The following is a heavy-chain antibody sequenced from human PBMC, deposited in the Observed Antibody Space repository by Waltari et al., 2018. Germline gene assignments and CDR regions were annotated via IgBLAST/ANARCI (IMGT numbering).Heavy chain of an antibody. V-gene: IGHV4-34*01. CDR3: ARGGRIYYGSGSYYKGRGMDV. Sequence: QVQLQQWGAGLLKPSETLSLTCAVYGGSFSGYYWRWLRQPPGTGLGWIGEINHSGSTNYNPSLKSRVTISVDTSKNQFSLKLSSVTAADTAVYYCARGGRIYYGSGSYYKGRGMDVWGQGTTVTVSS. J-gene: IGHJ6*02. CDR2: INHSGST. D-gene: IGHD3-10*01. CDR1: GGSFSGYY.